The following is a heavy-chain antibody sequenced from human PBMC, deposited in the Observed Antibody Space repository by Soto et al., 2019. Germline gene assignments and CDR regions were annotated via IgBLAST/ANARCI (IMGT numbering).Heavy chain of an antibody. CDR1: GFTFSDYA. V-gene: IGHV3-30*18. Sequence: VQLVESGGGVVQPGRSLRLSCAASGFTFSDYAMHWVRQAPGKGLEWVAVVSHDGRNTHYADSVEVRFTISRDSSKNTVSLEMTSLRAEDTAVYYCAKGGRQWLVTSDFNYWGQGALVTVSS. CDR3: AKGGRQWLVTSDFNY. D-gene: IGHD6-19*01. CDR2: VSHDGRNT. J-gene: IGHJ4*02.